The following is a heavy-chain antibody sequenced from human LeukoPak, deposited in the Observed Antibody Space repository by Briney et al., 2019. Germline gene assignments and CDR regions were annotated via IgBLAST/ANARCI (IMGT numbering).Heavy chain of an antibody. V-gene: IGHV3-30*02. D-gene: IGHD6-13*01. J-gene: IGHJ5*02. CDR3: AKILGGAAGSLRWFDL. CDR2: IRYDGSNK. Sequence: GGSLRLSCAASGFTFSSYGMHWVRQAPGKGLEWVAFIRYDGSNKYYADSVKGRFTISRDNSKNTLYLQVNSLRAEDTAVYYCAKILGGAAGSLRWFDLWGQGTLVPVSS. CDR1: GFTFSSYG.